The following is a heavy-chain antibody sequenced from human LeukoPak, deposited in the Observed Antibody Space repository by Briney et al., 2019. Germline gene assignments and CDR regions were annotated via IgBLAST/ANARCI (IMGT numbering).Heavy chain of an antibody. CDR1: GFTFSSYA. D-gene: IGHD3-3*01. J-gene: IGHJ4*02. V-gene: IGHV3-23*01. Sequence: GGSLRLSCAASGFTFSSYAMSWIRQAPGKGLEWVSAISGSGGSTYYADSVKGRFTISRDNSKNTLYLQMNSLRAEDTAVYYRATSTIFGVVIITDWGQGTLVTVSS. CDR3: ATSTIFGVVIITD. CDR2: ISGSGGST.